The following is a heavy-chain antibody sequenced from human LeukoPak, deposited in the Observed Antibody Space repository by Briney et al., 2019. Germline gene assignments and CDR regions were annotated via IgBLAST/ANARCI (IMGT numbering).Heavy chain of an antibody. J-gene: IGHJ6*03. Sequence: ASVKVSCKASGYNFISYGINWVRQAPGQGLEWMGWISAYNGNTNYAQKLQGRVTMTTDTSTSTAYMELRSLRIDDTAVYYCARDRAPHYYYYMDVWGKGTTVTVSS. CDR2: ISAYNGNT. CDR1: GYNFISYG. CDR3: ARDRAPHYYYYMDV. V-gene: IGHV1-18*01.